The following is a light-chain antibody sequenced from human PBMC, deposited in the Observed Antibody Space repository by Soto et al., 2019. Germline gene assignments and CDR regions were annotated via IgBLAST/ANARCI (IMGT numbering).Light chain of an antibody. V-gene: IGLV2-23*02. Sequence: QSALTQPASVSGSPGQSITISCTGTSSNVGSYNPVSWYQQHPGEAPKLMISEVSKRPSGVSNRFSGSKSGNTASLTISGLLAEDEAHYYCCSYAGSDTMIFGGGTKLTVL. CDR1: SSNVGSYNP. J-gene: IGLJ2*01. CDR3: CSYAGSDTMI. CDR2: EVS.